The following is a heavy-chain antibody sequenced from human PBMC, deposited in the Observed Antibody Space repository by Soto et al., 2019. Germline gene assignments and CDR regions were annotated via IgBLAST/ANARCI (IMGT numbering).Heavy chain of an antibody. CDR1: GFTFSSYW. V-gene: IGHV3-7*03. CDR3: ARVKGYSSSGPTDAFDI. CDR2: IKQDGSEK. Sequence: AGGSLRLSCAASGFTFSSYWMSWVRQAPGKGLEWVANIKQDGSEKYYVDSVKGRFTISRDNAKNSLYLQMNSLRAEDTAVYYCARVKGYSSSGPTDAFDIWGQGTMVTVSS. J-gene: IGHJ3*02. D-gene: IGHD6-13*01.